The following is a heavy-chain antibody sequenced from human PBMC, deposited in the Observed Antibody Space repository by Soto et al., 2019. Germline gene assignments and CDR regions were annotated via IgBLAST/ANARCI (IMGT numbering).Heavy chain of an antibody. D-gene: IGHD3-22*01. CDR1: GYSFTSYW. CDR3: ARGATDYYDSSGYPPNWFDP. J-gene: IGHJ5*02. Sequence: PGESLKISCKGSGYSFTSYWIGWVRQMPGKGLEWMGIIYPGDSDTRYSPSFQGQVTISADKSISTAYLQWSSLKASDTAMYYCARGATDYYDSSGYPPNWFDPWGQGTMVTVSS. CDR2: IYPGDSDT. V-gene: IGHV5-51*01.